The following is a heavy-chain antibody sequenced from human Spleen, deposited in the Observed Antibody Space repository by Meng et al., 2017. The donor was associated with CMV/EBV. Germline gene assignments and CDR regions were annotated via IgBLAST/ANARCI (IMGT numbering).Heavy chain of an antibody. V-gene: IGHV1-2*02. J-gene: IGHJ4*02. CDR1: AYTFAGYY. CDR3: AKEVGSA. D-gene: IGHD6-25*01. CDR2: INPNSGDT. Sequence: QVQLVQSGAEVKKPGASVKVSCKASAYTFAGYYMHWLRRAPGQGLEWMGWINPNSGDTNYAQNFEDRVTMTRDTSITTTYMGLRGLRSDDTAVYYCAKEVGSAGGQGTLVTVSS.